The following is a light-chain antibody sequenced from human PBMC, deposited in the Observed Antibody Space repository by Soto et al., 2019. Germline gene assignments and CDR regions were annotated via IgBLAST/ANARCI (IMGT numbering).Light chain of an antibody. CDR1: QSVSSN. J-gene: IGKJ4*01. Sequence: EIVMTQSPATLSVSPGERATLSCRASQSVSSNLAWYQQKPGQAPRLLIYGASTRATGIPATFSASGSGTDLTLTISSLQSEDFAVYYCQQSKNWPLTFGGGTKVEIK. V-gene: IGKV3-15*01. CDR2: GAS. CDR3: QQSKNWPLT.